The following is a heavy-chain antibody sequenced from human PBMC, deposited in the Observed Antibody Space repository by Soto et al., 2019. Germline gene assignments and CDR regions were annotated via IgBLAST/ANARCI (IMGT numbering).Heavy chain of an antibody. D-gene: IGHD1-1*01. CDR3: ARGRNCNAGWDYYFDY. V-gene: IGHV1-18*01. J-gene: IGHJ4*02. CDR2: ISAYNGNT. Sequence: QVQLVQSGAEVKKPGASVKVSCKASGYTFTSYGISWVRQAPGQGLELMGWISAYNGNTNYAQKLQGRVTMTTDTSTSTAYKELRSLISADTAVYSVARGRNCNAGWDYYFDYWGQGTLVTVSS. CDR1: GYTFTSYG.